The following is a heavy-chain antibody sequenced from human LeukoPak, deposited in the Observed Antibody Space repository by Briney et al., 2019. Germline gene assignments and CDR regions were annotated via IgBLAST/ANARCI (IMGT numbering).Heavy chain of an antibody. J-gene: IGHJ4*02. D-gene: IGHD6-13*01. V-gene: IGHV4-59*01. CDR3: ARVSAAGMRFFDY. Sequence: SETLSLTCTVSGHSISSYYWSWIRQPPGKGLEWIGFIYYSGSTNYNPSLKSRVTISVDTSKNQFSLKLSSVTAADTAVYYCARVSAAGMRFFDYWGQGTLVTVSS. CDR1: GHSISSYY. CDR2: IYYSGST.